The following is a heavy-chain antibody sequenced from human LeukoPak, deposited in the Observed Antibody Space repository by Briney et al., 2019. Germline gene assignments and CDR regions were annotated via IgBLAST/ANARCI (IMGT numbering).Heavy chain of an antibody. Sequence: GGSLRLSCAASGFTFSDYYMSWIRQAPGKGLEWVSVIYSGGSTYYADSVKGRFTISRDNSKNTLYLQMNSLRAEDTAVYYCASRIVGAKDYWGQGTLVTVSS. D-gene: IGHD1-26*01. CDR3: ASRIVGAKDY. V-gene: IGHV3-53*01. CDR1: GFTFSDYY. CDR2: IYSGGST. J-gene: IGHJ4*02.